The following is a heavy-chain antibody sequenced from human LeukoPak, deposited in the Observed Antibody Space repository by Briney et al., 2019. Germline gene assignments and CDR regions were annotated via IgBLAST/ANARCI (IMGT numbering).Heavy chain of an antibody. CDR2: IDPSDSYT. CDR1: GYSFTNNW. V-gene: IGHV5-10-1*01. D-gene: IGHD6-19*01. J-gene: IGHJ4*02. Sequence: GESLKISCKGSGYSFTNNWITWVRQMLGKGLEWMGRIDPSDSYTDYSPSFQGHVTISADRSISTAYLQWSSLKAADTAMYYCARGRGWADYWGQGTLVTVSS. CDR3: ARGRGWADY.